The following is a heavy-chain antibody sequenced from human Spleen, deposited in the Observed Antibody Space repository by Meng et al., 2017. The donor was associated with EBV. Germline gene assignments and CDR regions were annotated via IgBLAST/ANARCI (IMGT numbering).Heavy chain of an antibody. CDR2: IWHSGT. J-gene: IGHJ5*02. Sequence: QGSRPGLWEPSGTLSLTLIVSGGPLSSENWGVWVRQPPGKGLEWIGEIWHSGTNYSPSLKSRVTISVDKSKNQFSLNLGFMTAADTAVYYCARDLRPWLGGFDAWGPGTLVTVSS. V-gene: IGHV4-4*02. CDR3: ARDLRPWLGGFDA. D-gene: IGHD3-10*01. CDR1: GGPLSSENW.